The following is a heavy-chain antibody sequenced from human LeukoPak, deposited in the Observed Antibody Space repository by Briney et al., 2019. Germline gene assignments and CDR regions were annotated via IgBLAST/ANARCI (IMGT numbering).Heavy chain of an antibody. CDR2: INHSGST. CDR3: ARANFSGSYGY. CDR1: GGSISSSSYY. D-gene: IGHD1-26*01. V-gene: IGHV4-39*07. J-gene: IGHJ4*02. Sequence: PSETLSLTCTVSGGSISSSSYYWSWIRQPPGKGLEWIGEINHSGSTNYNPSLKSRVTISVDTSKNQFSLKLSSVTAADTAMYYCARANFSGSYGYWGQGTLVTVSS.